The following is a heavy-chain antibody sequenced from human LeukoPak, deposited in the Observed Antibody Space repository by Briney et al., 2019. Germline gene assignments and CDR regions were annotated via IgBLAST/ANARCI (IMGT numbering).Heavy chain of an antibody. Sequence: ASVKVSCKASGYTFTSYDINWVRQATGQGLEWTGWMNPNSGNTGYAQKFQGRVTMTRNTSISTAYMELSSLRYEDTAVYYCARAGYSSGWGGDYWGQGTLVTVSS. CDR1: GYTFTSYD. CDR2: MNPNSGNT. CDR3: ARAGYSSGWGGDY. J-gene: IGHJ4*02. V-gene: IGHV1-8*01. D-gene: IGHD6-19*01.